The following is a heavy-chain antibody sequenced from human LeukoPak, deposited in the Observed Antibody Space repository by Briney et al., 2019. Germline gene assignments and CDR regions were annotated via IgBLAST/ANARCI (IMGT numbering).Heavy chain of an antibody. Sequence: PGGSLRLSCAASGFTFSSYAMSWVRQAPGKGLEWGSGISTSGGSSSYAESVKGRFTIFRDNPRNTLAMQMNRLRAEDTARYYCAIMHPYYDGSGYWVQWGQGTLVTVSS. V-gene: IGHV3-23*01. D-gene: IGHD3-22*01. J-gene: IGHJ4*02. CDR3: AIMHPYYDGSGYWVQ. CDR1: GFTFSSYA. CDR2: ISTSGGSS.